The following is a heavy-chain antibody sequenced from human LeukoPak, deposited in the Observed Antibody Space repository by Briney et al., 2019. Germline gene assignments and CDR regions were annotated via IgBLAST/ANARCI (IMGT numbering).Heavy chain of an antibody. CDR1: GYTFTGYH. D-gene: IGHD2-2*01. CDR2: ISGNNDNP. J-gene: IGHJ4*02. Sequence: ASVKVSCKASGYTFTGYHMHWVRQAPGQGLEWMGWISGNNDNPNYGQEFQGRFTVTSDSSTRTAYMELKRLRSDDTAVYYCARDGTSTDDYWGQGTLVTVSS. V-gene: IGHV1-18*04. CDR3: ARDGTSTDDY.